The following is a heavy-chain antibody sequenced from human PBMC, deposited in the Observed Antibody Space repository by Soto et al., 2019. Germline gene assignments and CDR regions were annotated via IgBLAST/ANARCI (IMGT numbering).Heavy chain of an antibody. CDR1: GFTFWVFA. CDR2: VNERGGST. V-gene: IGHV3-23*01. D-gene: IGHD3-16*01. J-gene: IGHJ6*02. Sequence: EVQLLESGGGLVQPGGSLRLSCSTSGFTFWVFAMAWVRQGPGKGLEWVSTVNERGGSTYYADSVKGRFTISRDDSENTLHLQMSRPRTDDTAIYYCARWGSGTNFDYHYAMDVWGQGTTVTVSS. CDR3: ARWGSGTNFDYHYAMDV.